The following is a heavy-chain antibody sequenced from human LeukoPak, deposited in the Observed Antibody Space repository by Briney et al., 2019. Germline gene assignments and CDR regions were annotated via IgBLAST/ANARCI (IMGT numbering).Heavy chain of an antibody. CDR1: GFTVSSNY. CDR2: IYSGGST. Sequence: PGGSLRLSCAASGFTVSSNYMSWVRQAPGKGLEWVSVIYSGGSTYYADSVKGRFTISRDNSKNTVYLQMNSLEGEDTAVYYCAREIFGSGSYPDYWGQGTLVTVSS. J-gene: IGHJ4*02. CDR3: AREIFGSGSYPDY. D-gene: IGHD3-10*01. V-gene: IGHV3-53*01.